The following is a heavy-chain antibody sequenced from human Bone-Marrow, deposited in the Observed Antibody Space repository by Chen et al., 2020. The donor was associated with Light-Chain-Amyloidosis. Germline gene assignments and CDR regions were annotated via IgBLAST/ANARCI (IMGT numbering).Heavy chain of an antibody. Sequence: EVQLEQSGREVKKPGAYLKFSCKGAGSTFPNYWIGWVRQMPGKGLEWMGVIYPDDSDARYSPSFEGQVTISADKSITTAYLQWRSLKASDTAMYYCARRRDGYNFDYWGQGTLVTVSS. D-gene: IGHD5-12*01. CDR1: GSTFPNYW. CDR2: IYPDDSDA. CDR3: ARRRDGYNFDY. V-gene: IGHV5-51*01. J-gene: IGHJ4*02.